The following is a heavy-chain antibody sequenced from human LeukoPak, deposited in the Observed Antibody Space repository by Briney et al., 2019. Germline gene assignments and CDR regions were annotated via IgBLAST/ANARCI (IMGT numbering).Heavy chain of an antibody. Sequence: GGSLRLSCAVFGLTFDDYAMHWVRQAPGKGLEWVSDISWNSGTVRYADSVKGRFTISRDNAKNSLYLQMNSLRPDDTAVYYCARVAPHRRLSSGWYYFDYWGQGTLVTVSS. CDR2: ISWNSGTV. CDR3: ARVAPHRRLSSGWYYFDY. D-gene: IGHD6-19*01. J-gene: IGHJ4*02. CDR1: GLTFDDYA. V-gene: IGHV3-9*01.